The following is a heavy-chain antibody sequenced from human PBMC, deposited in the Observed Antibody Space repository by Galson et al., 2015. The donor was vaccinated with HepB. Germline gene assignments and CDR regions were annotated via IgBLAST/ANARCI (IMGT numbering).Heavy chain of an antibody. Sequence: SLRLSCAASRVTFSTYGMNWVRQAPGKGLEWLAVILYDGSDKRYADSVRGRFTISRDNSKNTLYLQMNSLRTDDTAIYYCAKGGEKYGSGSNCDYWGRGTLVTVSS. CDR2: ILYDGSDK. J-gene: IGHJ4*02. D-gene: IGHD3-10*01. CDR3: AKGGEKYGSGSNCDY. V-gene: IGHV3-30*18. CDR1: RVTFSTYG.